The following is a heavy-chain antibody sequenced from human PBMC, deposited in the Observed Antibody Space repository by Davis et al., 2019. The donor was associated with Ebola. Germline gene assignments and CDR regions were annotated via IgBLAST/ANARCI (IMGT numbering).Heavy chain of an antibody. CDR3: ASVVYGGNPNWFDP. V-gene: IGHV3-30*02. J-gene: IGHJ5*02. CDR1: GLTFSSYW. D-gene: IGHD4-23*01. Sequence: GESLKISCAASGLTFSSYWMHWVRQAPGKGLEWVAFIRFDGSDKYYGDSVKGRFTISRDNSKNTLFLQMNSLRVEDTAVYYCASVVYGGNPNWFDPWGQGSLVTVSS. CDR2: IRFDGSDK.